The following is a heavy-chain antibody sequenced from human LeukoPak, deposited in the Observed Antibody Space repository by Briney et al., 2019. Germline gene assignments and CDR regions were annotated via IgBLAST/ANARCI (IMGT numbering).Heavy chain of an antibody. CDR2: MHPNSGGT. CDR3: ARHTTIFGVAIIDI. CDR1: GYTFTSYG. Sequence: ASVKVSCKASGYTFTSYGISWLRQAPGQGLEWMGWMHPNSGGTNYAQKFQGRVTMTRDTSISTAYMDLSSLRSDDTAVYYCARHTTIFGVAIIDIWGQGTMVTVSS. J-gene: IGHJ3*02. D-gene: IGHD3-3*01. V-gene: IGHV1-2*02.